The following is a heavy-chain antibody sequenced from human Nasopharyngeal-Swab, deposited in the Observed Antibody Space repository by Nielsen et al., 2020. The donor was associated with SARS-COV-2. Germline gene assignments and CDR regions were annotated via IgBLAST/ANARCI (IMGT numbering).Heavy chain of an antibody. Sequence: GESLKISCAASGFTFSSYSMNWVRQAPGKGLEWVSSICSSSSYIYYADSVKGRFTISRDNAKNSLYLQMNSLRAEDTAVYYCASSHPGWPYSSSCPPDYWGQGTLVTVSS. CDR2: ICSSSSYI. J-gene: IGHJ4*02. CDR1: GFTFSSYS. D-gene: IGHD6-13*01. CDR3: ASSHPGWPYSSSCPPDY. V-gene: IGHV3-21*01.